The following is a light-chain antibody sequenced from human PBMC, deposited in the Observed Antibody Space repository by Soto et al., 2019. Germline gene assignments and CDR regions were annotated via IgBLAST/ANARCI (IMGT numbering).Light chain of an antibody. CDR3: LQHNSYPQT. V-gene: IGKV1-17*01. Sequence: DIQMTQSPSSLSASVGDRVTITCRASQGIRDALCWYQQKPGKAPKRLIYAASSLQRGVPSRFIGSGSGIEFTLTISSLQPEDFATYSCLQHNSYPQTFGQGTKVEIK. CDR2: AAS. J-gene: IGKJ1*01. CDR1: QGIRDA.